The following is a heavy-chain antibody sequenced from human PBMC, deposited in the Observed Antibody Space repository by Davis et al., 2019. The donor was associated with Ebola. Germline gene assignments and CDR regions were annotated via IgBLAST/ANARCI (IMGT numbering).Heavy chain of an antibody. CDR1: GYSFTSYW. D-gene: IGHD4-23*01. CDR2: IYPGDSDT. V-gene: IGHV5-51*01. Sequence: GESLKISCKGSGYSFTSYWIGWVRQMPGKGLEWMGIIYPGDSDTRYSPSFQGQVTISADKSISTVYLQWSSLKASDTALYYCASRSHLHTVLTPAIVYWGQGTLVTVSS. CDR3: ASRSHLHTVLTPAIVY. J-gene: IGHJ4*02.